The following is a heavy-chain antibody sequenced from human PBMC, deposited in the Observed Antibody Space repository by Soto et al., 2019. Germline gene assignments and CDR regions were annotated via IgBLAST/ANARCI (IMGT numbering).Heavy chain of an antibody. Sequence: SETLSLTCTVSGASISDFHWSWIRQPPGKGLEWIGYVSASGTTNYNPSLQSRVTISQDTSKNQFSLNLTSVTAADTAVFYCARHVTPYNDGHGAFAIWGQGTMVTVSS. V-gene: IGHV4-59*08. CDR1: GASISDFH. J-gene: IGHJ3*02. CDR2: VSASGTT. D-gene: IGHD1-1*01. CDR3: ARHVTPYNDGHGAFAI.